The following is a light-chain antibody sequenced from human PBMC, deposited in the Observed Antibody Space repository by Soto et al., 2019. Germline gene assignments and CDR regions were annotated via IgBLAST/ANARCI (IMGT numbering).Light chain of an antibody. CDR3: SSYGSTSTRYV. Sequence: QSALTQPASVSGSPGQSITISCTGTSSDVGGYNYVSWYQQHPGKAPKLMIYEVSNRPSGVSNRFPGSKSGNTASLTISGLQAEDEGDYFCSSYGSTSTRYVFGTGTKVTVL. CDR2: EVS. J-gene: IGLJ1*01. V-gene: IGLV2-14*01. CDR1: SSDVGGYNY.